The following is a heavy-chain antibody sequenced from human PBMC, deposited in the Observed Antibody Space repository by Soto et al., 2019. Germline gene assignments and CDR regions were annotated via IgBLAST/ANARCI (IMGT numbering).Heavy chain of an antibody. CDR3: TTGPQVVVLAATLCSGYDRYYYYYMDV. D-gene: IGHD2-15*01. V-gene: IGHV3-15*01. CDR1: GFTFSNAW. Sequence: GGSLRLSCAASGFTFSNAWMSWVRQAPGKGLEWVGRIKSKTDGGRTDYAAPVKGRFTISRDDSKNTLYLQMNSLKTEDTAVYYCTTGPQVVVLAATLCSGYDRYYYYYMDVWGKGTTVTVSS. CDR2: IKSKTDGGRT. J-gene: IGHJ6*03.